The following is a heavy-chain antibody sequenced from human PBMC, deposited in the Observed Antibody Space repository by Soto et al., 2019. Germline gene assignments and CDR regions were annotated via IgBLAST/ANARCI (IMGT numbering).Heavy chain of an antibody. J-gene: IGHJ4*02. Sequence: LKISCKGSGYRFTSYWISWVRQMPGKGLEWMGRIDPSNSYTHYSPSFHGHVTISADNSISTAYLQWSNLRASDTAIYYCAFLDTSLDFDFWGQGTLVTVSS. D-gene: IGHD3-3*02. CDR3: AFLDTSLDFDF. CDR1: GYRFTSYW. V-gene: IGHV5-10-1*01. CDR2: IDPSNSYT.